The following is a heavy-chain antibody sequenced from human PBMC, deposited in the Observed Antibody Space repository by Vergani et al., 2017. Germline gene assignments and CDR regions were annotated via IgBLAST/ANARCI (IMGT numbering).Heavy chain of an antibody. J-gene: IGHJ4*02. D-gene: IGHD3-22*01. CDR2: IYTSGST. CDR1: GGSISSGSYY. CDR3: AREGDSSGWALDY. V-gene: IGHV4-61*02. Sequence: QVQLQESGPGLVKPSQTLSLTCTVSGGSISSGSYYWSWIRQPAGKGLEWIGRIYTSGSTNYNPSLKSRVTISVDTSKNQFSLKLSAVTGADTAVYYCAREGDSSGWALDYWGQGTLVTVSS.